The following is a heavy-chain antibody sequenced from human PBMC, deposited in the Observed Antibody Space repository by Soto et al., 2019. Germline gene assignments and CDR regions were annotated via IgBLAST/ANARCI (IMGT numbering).Heavy chain of an antibody. J-gene: IGHJ3*02. D-gene: IGHD3-16*01. CDR3: ARGRGEGLPDAFDI. CDR2: INHSGST. V-gene: IGHV4-34*01. Sequence: SETLSLTCAVYGGSFSGYYWSWIRQPPGKGLEWIGEINHSGSTNYNPSLKSRVTISVDTSKNQFSRKLSSVTAADTAVYYCARGRGEGLPDAFDIWGQGTMVTVSS. CDR1: GGSFSGYY.